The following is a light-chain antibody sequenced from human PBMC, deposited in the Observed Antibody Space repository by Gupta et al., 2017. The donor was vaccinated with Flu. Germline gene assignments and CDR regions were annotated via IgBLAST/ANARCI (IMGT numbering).Light chain of an antibody. J-gene: IGLJ2*01. Sequence: PGQTASITCSGNKLGDKYACWDQQKAGQSPLLVIYKDYKRPSGIPERFSGSNSGNTATLTISGTQAMDEDDYYCQAWDSSTVVFGGGTKLTVL. V-gene: IGLV3-1*01. CDR1: KLGDKY. CDR2: KDY. CDR3: QAWDSSTVV.